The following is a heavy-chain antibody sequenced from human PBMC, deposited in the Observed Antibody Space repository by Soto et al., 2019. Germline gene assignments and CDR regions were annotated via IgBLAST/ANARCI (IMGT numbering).Heavy chain of an antibody. CDR3: ARERSSTSAYPIGY. CDR2: IYYSGST. V-gene: IGHV4-31*03. Sequence: QVQLQESGPGLVKPSQTLSLTCTVSGGSISSGGYYWSWIRQHPGKGLEWIGYIYYSGSTYYNPSLKSRVTISVDTSKNQFALKLSSVTDADTAVYYCARERSSTSAYPIGYWGQGTLVTVSS. D-gene: IGHD2-2*01. CDR1: GGSISSGGYY. J-gene: IGHJ4*02.